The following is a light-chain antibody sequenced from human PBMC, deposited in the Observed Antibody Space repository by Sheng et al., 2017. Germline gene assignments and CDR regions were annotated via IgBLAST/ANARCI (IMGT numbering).Light chain of an antibody. V-gene: IGKV3-20*01. Sequence: EVVLTQSPGTLSLSPGEGVTLSCRASQNIVTNSLAWYRQRPGQAPRLLIYGASSRATGIPDRFSGSGSGTDFTLTISRLEPEDFATYYCQQYDSSPRTFGQGTKVEIK. CDR1: QNIVTNS. CDR3: QQYDSSPRT. J-gene: IGKJ1*01. CDR2: GAS.